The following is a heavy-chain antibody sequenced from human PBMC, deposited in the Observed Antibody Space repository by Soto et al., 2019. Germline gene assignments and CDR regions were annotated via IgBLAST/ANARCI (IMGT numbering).Heavy chain of an antibody. CDR3: XXISSTRAKAHYYYGXXV. J-gene: IGHJ6*02. Sequence: QVQLVQSGAEVKKPGASVKVSCKASGYTFTSYYMHWVRQAPGQGLEWMGIINPSGGSTSYAQKFQGRVTMTRDTSTSXVYMELSSLRSEDTAVYXXXXISSTRAKAHYYYGXXVWGQGTTVTVSS. D-gene: IGHD1-26*01. CDR2: INPSGGST. CDR1: GYTFTSYY. V-gene: IGHV1-46*01.